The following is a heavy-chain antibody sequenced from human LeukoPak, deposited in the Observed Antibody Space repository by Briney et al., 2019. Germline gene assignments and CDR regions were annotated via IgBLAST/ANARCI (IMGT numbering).Heavy chain of an antibody. V-gene: IGHV3-23*01. CDR1: GFTFSSFA. D-gene: IGHD1-7*01. CDR3: ARDRGTTRGGGLDY. CDR2: ISGSGENT. Sequence: GGSLRLSCAASGFTFSSFAMNWVRQAPGKGLEWVSGISGSGENTYYADSVKGRFTISRDNSKNTLYLQVNSLRGEDTAVYHCARDRGTTRGGGLDYWGQGTLATVPS. J-gene: IGHJ4*02.